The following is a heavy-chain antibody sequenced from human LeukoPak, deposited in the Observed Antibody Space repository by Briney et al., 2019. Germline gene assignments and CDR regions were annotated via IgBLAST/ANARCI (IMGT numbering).Heavy chain of an antibody. CDR3: ARGDYYYGSGSYGY. V-gene: IGHV1-8*01. D-gene: IGHD3-10*01. J-gene: IGHJ4*02. CDR1: GYTFTSYD. CDR2: MNPNSGNT. Sequence: VASVKVSCKASGYTFTSYDINWVRQATGQGLEWMGWMNPNSGNTGYAQKFQGRVIMTRNTSISTAYMELSSLRSEDTAVYYCARGDYYYGSGSYGYWGQGTLVTVSS.